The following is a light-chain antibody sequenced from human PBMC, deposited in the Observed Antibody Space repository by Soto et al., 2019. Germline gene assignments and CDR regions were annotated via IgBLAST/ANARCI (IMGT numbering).Light chain of an antibody. Sequence: QAVVTQSPSASASLGASVKLTCTLSSGHSSYAIAWHQQQPEKGPRYLMKLDSDGSHTKGDAIPDRFSGSSSGAERYLTISSLQSEDAADYYCQTWGTGIHVVFGGGTNVTVL. J-gene: IGLJ2*01. CDR2: LDSDGSH. V-gene: IGLV4-69*01. CDR1: SGHSSYA. CDR3: QTWGTGIHVV.